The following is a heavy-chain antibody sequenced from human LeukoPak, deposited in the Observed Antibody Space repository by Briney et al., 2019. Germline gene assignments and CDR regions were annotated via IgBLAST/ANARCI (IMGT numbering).Heavy chain of an antibody. Sequence: SETLSLTCTVSGGSISGFFWSWIRQPLGKGLEWIGHIYYSGSTNYNRSLKSRATISVDTSKNQFSLKLTSVTAADTAVYFCARYYCAGVTCSHFDYWGQGTLVTVSS. J-gene: IGHJ4*02. CDR1: GGSISGFF. V-gene: IGHV4-59*08. CDR2: IYYSGST. D-gene: IGHD2-15*01. CDR3: ARYYCAGVTCSHFDY.